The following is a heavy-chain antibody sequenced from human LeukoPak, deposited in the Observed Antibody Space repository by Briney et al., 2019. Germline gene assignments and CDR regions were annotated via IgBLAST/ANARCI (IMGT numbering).Heavy chain of an antibody. D-gene: IGHD2-2*01. CDR1: GGSFSGYY. CDR2: FNHSGST. CDR3: ARIRRYCSSTSCYNWFDP. J-gene: IGHJ5*02. Sequence: SETLSLTCAVYGGSFSGYYWSWVRQAPGKGLEWIGEFNHSGSTNYNPSLKSRVTISVDTSKNQFSLKLSSVTAADTAVYYCARIRRYCSSTSCYNWFDPWGQGTLVTVSS. V-gene: IGHV4-34*01.